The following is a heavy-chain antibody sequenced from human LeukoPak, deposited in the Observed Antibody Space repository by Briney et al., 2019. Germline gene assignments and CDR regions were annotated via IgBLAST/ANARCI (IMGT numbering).Heavy chain of an antibody. CDR3: ARDRYYDSSGYNWFDP. Sequence: SETLSLTCTVSGGSISSYYWSWLRQPAGKGLEWIGRIYTSGSTNYNPSLTSRVTMSVDTSKNQFSLKLSSVTAADTAVYYCARDRYYDSSGYNWFDPWGQGTLVTVSS. CDR1: GGSISSYY. D-gene: IGHD3-22*01. CDR2: IYTSGST. J-gene: IGHJ5*02. V-gene: IGHV4-4*07.